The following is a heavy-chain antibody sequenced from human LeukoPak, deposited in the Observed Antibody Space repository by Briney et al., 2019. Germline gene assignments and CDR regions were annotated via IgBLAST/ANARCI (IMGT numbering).Heavy chain of an antibody. J-gene: IGHJ4*02. Sequence: GAPLKISCKGSGYSFTSYWIGWVRQMPGKGLEYMGIIHPGDSDTRYSPSFQGQVTISVDRSSSTAYIQWSRLKASDTAMYYCATHPGGLQSGFDNWGQGTLVTVSS. D-gene: IGHD5-24*01. CDR2: IHPGDSDT. CDR3: ATHPGGLQSGFDN. V-gene: IGHV5-51*01. CDR1: GYSFTSYW.